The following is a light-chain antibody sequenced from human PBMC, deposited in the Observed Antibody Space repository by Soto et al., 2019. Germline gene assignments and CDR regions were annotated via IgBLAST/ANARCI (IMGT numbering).Light chain of an antibody. Sequence: DIQMTQSPASLSSFLWDIVTFTCRVSQSISTYLYWYQQKQGKAPKLLIYAASSLQSGVPSRFSGSGSGTDFTLTISSLQPEDFATYHCQQSYSIPITFGQGTRLEIK. V-gene: IGKV1-39*01. CDR3: QQSYSIPIT. J-gene: IGKJ5*01. CDR2: AAS. CDR1: QSISTY.